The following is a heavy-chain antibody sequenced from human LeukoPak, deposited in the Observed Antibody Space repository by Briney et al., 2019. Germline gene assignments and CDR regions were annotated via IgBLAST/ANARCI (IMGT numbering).Heavy chain of an antibody. V-gene: IGHV4-39*01. J-gene: IGHJ4*02. CDR2: IYYSGST. CDR1: GGSISSSSDY. Sequence: SETLSLTCTVSGGSISSSSDYWGWIRQPPGKGLEWIGSIYYSGSTYYDPSLKSRVTISVDTSKNQFSLQLSSVTAADTAVYYCARQPLHYDSSGYRFGGLFDYWGKGTLVTVSS. CDR3: ARQPLHYDSSGYRFGGLFDY. D-gene: IGHD3-22*01.